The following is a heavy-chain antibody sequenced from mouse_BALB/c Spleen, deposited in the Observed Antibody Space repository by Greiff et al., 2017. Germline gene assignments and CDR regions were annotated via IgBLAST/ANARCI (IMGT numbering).Heavy chain of an antibody. CDR3: ARYYVRSYYAMDY. J-gene: IGHJ4*01. CDR2: ISTYYGNT. CDR1: SYTFTDYA. Sequence: VQLQQSGPELVRPGVSVKISCKGSSYTFTDYAMHWVKQSPAKSLEWIGVISTYYGNTNYNQKFKGKATMTVDKSSSTAYMELSSLTSEDSAVYYCARYYVRSYYAMDYWGQGTSVTVSS. V-gene: IGHV1-67*01. D-gene: IGHD1-1*02.